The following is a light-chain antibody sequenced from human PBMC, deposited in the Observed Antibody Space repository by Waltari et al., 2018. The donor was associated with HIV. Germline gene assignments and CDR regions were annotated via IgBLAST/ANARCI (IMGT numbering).Light chain of an antibody. Sequence: QSVLTQPPSASGTPGQRVTIPCSGSSSNIGYNYVYWYQQLPGTAPKLLIYRNNQRPSGVPDRFSGSKSGTSASLAISGLRSEDEADYDCAAWDDSLSGWVFGGGTKLTVL. V-gene: IGLV1-47*01. CDR3: AAWDDSLSGWV. CDR2: RNN. CDR1: SSNIGYNY. J-gene: IGLJ3*02.